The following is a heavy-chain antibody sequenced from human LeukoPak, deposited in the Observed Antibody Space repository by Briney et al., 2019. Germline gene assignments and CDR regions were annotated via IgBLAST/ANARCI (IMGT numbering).Heavy chain of an antibody. CDR2: ISGSGGST. CDR1: GFTLSGYA. D-gene: IGHD3-10*01. J-gene: IGHJ4*02. V-gene: IGHV3-23*01. CDR3: AKESRYYYGSGSFSSQFDY. Sequence: GGSLRLSCAASGFTLSGYAMSWVRQAPGKGLEWVSTISGSGGSTYYADSVKGRFTSSRDNSKNTLSLQMNNLRAEDTAVYYCAKESRYYYGSGSFSSQFDYWGQGNLVTVSS.